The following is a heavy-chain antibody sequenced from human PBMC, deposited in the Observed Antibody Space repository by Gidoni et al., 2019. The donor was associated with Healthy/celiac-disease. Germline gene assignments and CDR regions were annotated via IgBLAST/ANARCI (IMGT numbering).Heavy chain of an antibody. CDR3: AHSPYYYDSSGYYSVAFDY. D-gene: IGHD3-22*01. J-gene: IGHJ4*02. CDR2: IYWNDDK. Sequence: QITLKESGPTLVKPTQTRTLTCTFAGFSLSTSGVGGGWLRQPPGKALEWLALIYWNDDKRYSPSLKIRLTITKDTSKNQVVLTMTNVDPVDTATYYCAHSPYYYDSSGYYSVAFDYWGQGTLVTVSS. CDR1: GFSLSTSGVG. V-gene: IGHV2-5*01.